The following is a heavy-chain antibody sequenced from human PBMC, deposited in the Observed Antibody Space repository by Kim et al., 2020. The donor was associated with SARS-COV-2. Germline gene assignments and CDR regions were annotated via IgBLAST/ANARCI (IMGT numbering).Heavy chain of an antibody. Sequence: SRVTISVDTSKNQFSLKLSSVTAADTAVYYCAREVLRYFDWPQGTNWFDPWGQGTLVTVSS. J-gene: IGHJ5*02. V-gene: IGHV4-31*02. D-gene: IGHD3-9*01. CDR3: AREVLRYFDWPQGTNWFDP.